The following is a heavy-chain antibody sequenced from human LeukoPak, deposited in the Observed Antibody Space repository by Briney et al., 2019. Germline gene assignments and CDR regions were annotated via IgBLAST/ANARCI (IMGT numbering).Heavy chain of an antibody. CDR3: ARDSGMDYYDSSGYYYVLLRN. V-gene: IGHV1-2*02. CDR1: GYTFTGYY. Sequence: ASVKVSCKASGYTFTGYYMHWVRQAPGQGLEWMGWINPNTGGTNYAQKFQGRVTMTRDTSISTAYMDLSRLRSDDTAVYYCARDSGMDYYDSSGYYYVLLRNWGQGTLITVSS. CDR2: INPNTGGT. D-gene: IGHD3-22*01. J-gene: IGHJ4*02.